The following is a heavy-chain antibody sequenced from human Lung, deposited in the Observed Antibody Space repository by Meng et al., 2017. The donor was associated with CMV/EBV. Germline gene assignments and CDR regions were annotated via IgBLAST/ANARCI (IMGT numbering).Heavy chain of an antibody. V-gene: IGHV3-53*01. Sequence: SCAASGFTVSSDYMSWVRQAPGKGLEWVSVIYSTGNTYYADSVKGRFTISRDKSKNTLYLQMNSLRAEDTAVYYCARGVAAALFDYWGQGTLVTVSS. D-gene: IGHD2-15*01. CDR1: GFTVSSDY. CDR3: ARGVAAALFDY. J-gene: IGHJ4*02. CDR2: IYSTGNT.